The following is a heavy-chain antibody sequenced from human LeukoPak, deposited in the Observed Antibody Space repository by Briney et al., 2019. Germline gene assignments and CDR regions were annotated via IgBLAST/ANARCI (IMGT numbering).Heavy chain of an antibody. CDR3: VRGRYYYGMDV. CDR1: GGSFSGYY. V-gene: IGHV4-34*01. J-gene: IGHJ6*02. CDR2: INQSGST. Sequence: PSETLSLNCAVYGGSFSGYYWSWIRQPPGKGLEWIGEINQSGSTNYNPSLKSRVTISVDTSKNQFSLKLSSVTAADTAVYYCVRGRYYYGMDVWGQGTTVTVSS.